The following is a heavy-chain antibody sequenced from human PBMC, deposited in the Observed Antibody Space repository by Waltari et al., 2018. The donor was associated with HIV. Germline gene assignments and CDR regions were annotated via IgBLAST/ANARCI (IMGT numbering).Heavy chain of an antibody. J-gene: IGHJ4*02. CDR1: GFTFNPYA. D-gene: IGHD3-22*01. CDR3: GREGDYYDSSPFDY. V-gene: IGHV3-30-3*01. Sequence: QVQLVESGGGVVQPGRSLRLSCAASGFTFNPYAMHWVRQAPGKGLEWVSVISWDGSNNHYADSVKGRCTISRDNSRNSLYLQMSSLRAEDTAVYYCGREGDYYDSSPFDYWGKGTLVTVSS. CDR2: ISWDGSNN.